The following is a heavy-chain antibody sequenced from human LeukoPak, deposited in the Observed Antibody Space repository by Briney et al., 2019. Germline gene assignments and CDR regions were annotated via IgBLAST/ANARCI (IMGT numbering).Heavy chain of an antibody. Sequence: GSLRLSCAASGFTFSSYAMHWVRQAPGKGLEWVAVISYDGSNKYYADSVKGRFTISRDNSKNTLYLQMNSLRAEDTAVYYCARDSGWSHSFDYWGQGTLVTVSS. CDR1: GFTFSSYA. CDR3: ARDSGWSHSFDY. J-gene: IGHJ4*02. CDR2: ISYDGSNK. V-gene: IGHV3-30-3*01. D-gene: IGHD6-19*01.